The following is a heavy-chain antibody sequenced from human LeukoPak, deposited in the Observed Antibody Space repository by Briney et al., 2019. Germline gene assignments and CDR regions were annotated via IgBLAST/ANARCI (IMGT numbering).Heavy chain of an antibody. CDR3: AKDRQTVVTPEVDY. CDR2: IKQDGSEK. D-gene: IGHD4-23*01. CDR1: GFTFSSYW. Sequence: PGGSLRLSCAASGFTFSSYWMSWVRQAPGKGLEWVANIKQDGSEKYYVDSVKGRFTISRDNAKNSLYLQMNSLRAEDTAVYYCAKDRQTVVTPEVDYWGQGTLVTVSS. V-gene: IGHV3-7*01. J-gene: IGHJ4*02.